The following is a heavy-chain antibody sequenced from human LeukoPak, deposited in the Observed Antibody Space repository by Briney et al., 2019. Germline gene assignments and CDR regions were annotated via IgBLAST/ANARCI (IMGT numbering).Heavy chain of an antibody. CDR2: INHSGST. D-gene: IGHD2-15*01. V-gene: IGHV4-34*01. Sequence: MTSETLSLTCAVYGGSFSGYYWSWIRQPPGKGLEWIGEINHSGSTNYNPSLKSRVTISVDTSKNQFSLKLSSVTAADTAVYYCARRVRYCSGGSCYRAYYYYYMDVWGKGTTVTISS. CDR3: ARRVRYCSGGSCYRAYYYYYMDV. J-gene: IGHJ6*03. CDR1: GGSFSGYY.